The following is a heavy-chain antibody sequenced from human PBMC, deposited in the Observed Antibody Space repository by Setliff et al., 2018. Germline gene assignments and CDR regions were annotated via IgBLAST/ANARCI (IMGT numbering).Heavy chain of an antibody. Sequence: SETLSLTCTVSGGSIGSYYWTWIWQPAGRGLEWIGRIYTTGSTNFNPSLNSRVTMSLDKSKNQFSLKLSSVTAAGSAVYFCARVRIVPYYMDVWGKGTTVTVSS. CDR3: ARVRIVPYYMDV. CDR1: GGSIGSYY. V-gene: IGHV4-4*07. CDR2: IYTTGST. J-gene: IGHJ6*03. D-gene: IGHD2-15*01.